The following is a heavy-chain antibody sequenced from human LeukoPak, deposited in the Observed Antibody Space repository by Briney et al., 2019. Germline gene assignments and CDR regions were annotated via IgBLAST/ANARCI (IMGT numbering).Heavy chain of an antibody. J-gene: IGHJ6*03. CDR3: ARRTYGSYYYYMDV. CDR1: GFTFSSYW. CDR2: IKQDGSEK. D-gene: IGHD4-17*01. V-gene: IGHV3-7*01. Sequence: GGSLRLSCAASGFTFSSYWMTWVRQAPGKGLKWVANIKQDGSEKYYVDSMEGRFTISRDNAKNSLYLQMNSLRAEDTAVYYCARRTYGSYYYYMDVWGKGTTVTVSS.